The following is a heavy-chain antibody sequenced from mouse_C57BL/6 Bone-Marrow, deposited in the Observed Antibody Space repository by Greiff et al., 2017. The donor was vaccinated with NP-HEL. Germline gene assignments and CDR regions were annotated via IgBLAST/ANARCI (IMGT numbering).Heavy chain of an antibody. V-gene: IGHV1-81*01. CDR1: GYTFTSYG. Sequence: VQLQQSGAELARPGASVKLSCKASGYTFTSYGISWVKQRTGQGLEWIGEIYPRSGNTYYNEKFKGKATLTADTSSSTAYMELRSLTSEDAAVDFCVRWGGNYEAYWGQGTLVTVSA. CDR2: IYPRSGNT. D-gene: IGHD2-1*01. CDR3: VRWGGNYEAY. J-gene: IGHJ3*01.